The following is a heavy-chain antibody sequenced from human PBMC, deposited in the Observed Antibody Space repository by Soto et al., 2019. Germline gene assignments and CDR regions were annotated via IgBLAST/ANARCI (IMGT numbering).Heavy chain of an antibody. CDR1: GGTFSSYA. J-gene: IGHJ6*02. CDR2: IIPIFGKA. D-gene: IGHD6-13*01. CDR3: ARDSGIAEADAYYYGMDV. V-gene: IGHV1-69*06. Sequence: SVKVSCKASGGTFSSYAISWVRQAPGQGLEWMGGIIPIFGKANYAQKFQGRVTITADKSTSTAYMELSSLRSEDTAVYYCARDSGIAEADAYYYGMDVWGQGTTVTVSS.